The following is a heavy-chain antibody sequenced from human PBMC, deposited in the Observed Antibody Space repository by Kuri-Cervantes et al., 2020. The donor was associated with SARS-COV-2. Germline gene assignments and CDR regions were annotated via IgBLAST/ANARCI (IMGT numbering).Heavy chain of an antibody. Sequence: SVKVSCKASGGAFRAYGVIWVRQAPGQGLECLGRIVPMFATANCAQDFQGRISITADEATKTIYLELRSLRSDDTAVYYCARDRYCSAGNCYLSRSQDNWLDTWGQGTQVTVSS. J-gene: IGHJ5*02. CDR2: IVPMFATA. CDR1: GGAFRAYG. D-gene: IGHD2-15*01. V-gene: IGHV1-69*13. CDR3: ARDRYCSAGNCYLSRSQDNWLDT.